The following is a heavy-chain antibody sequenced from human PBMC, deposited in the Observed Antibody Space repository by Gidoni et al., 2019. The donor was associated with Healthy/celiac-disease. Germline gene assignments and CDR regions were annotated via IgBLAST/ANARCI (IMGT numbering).Heavy chain of an antibody. Sequence: QVQLQESGPGLVKPSGTLSLTCAVSGGSISSSNWWSWVRQPPGKGLEWIGEIYHSGSTNYNPSLKSRVTISVDKSKNQFSLKLSSVTAADTAVYYCARDPSPYYYGSARQYGMDVWGQGTTVTVSS. V-gene: IGHV4-4*02. CDR2: IYHSGST. D-gene: IGHD3-10*01. CDR1: GGSISSSNW. J-gene: IGHJ6*02. CDR3: ARDPSPYYYGSARQYGMDV.